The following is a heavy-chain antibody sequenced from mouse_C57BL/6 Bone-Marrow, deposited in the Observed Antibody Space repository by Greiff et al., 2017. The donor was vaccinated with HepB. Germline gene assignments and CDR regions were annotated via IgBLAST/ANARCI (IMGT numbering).Heavy chain of an antibody. Sequence: VQLQQSGAELVRPGASVKLSCTASGFNFKDDYMHWVQQSPEQGLEWIGWIDPENGDTDYASKFQGKSTITADTSSNKAYLQLSSLTSEDTAVYYCTTGACYSYGSSCDGYFDVGGTGTTVTVSS. V-gene: IGHV14-4*01. CDR1: GFNFKDDY. D-gene: IGHD1-1*01. CDR3: TTGACYSYGSSCDGYFDV. J-gene: IGHJ1*03. CDR2: IDPENGDT.